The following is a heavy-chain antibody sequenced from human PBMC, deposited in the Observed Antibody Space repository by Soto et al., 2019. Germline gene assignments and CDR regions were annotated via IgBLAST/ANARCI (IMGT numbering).Heavy chain of an antibody. CDR2: IYTSGST. Sequence: LSLTWTVSGGSISSYYWSWIRQPAGKGLEWIGRIYTSGSTNYNPSLKSRVTMSVDTSKNQFSLKLSSVTAADTAVYYCARGGYSSSSGQHYNWFDPWGQGTLVTVSS. D-gene: IGHD6-6*01. CDR1: GGSISSYY. CDR3: ARGGYSSSSGQHYNWFDP. J-gene: IGHJ5*02. V-gene: IGHV4-4*07.